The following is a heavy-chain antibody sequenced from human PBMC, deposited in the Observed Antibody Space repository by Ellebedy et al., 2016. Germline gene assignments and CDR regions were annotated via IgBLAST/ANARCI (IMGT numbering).Heavy chain of an antibody. CDR1: GLPFSSFF. J-gene: IGHJ4*02. CDR2: ISGNGDKR. V-gene: IGHV3-23*01. CDR3: RQGHYADY. Sequence: GGSLRLSXAASGLPFSSFFMSWVRQAPGKGLEWVATISGNGDKRDFADSVQGRFTISRDNFRNTLHLQMSNLRGEDTAMYYCRQGHYADYWGQGTLVTVSS.